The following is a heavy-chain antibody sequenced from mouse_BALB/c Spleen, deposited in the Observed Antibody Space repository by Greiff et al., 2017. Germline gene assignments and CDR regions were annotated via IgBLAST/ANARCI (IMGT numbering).Heavy chain of an antibody. J-gene: IGHJ4*01. CDR2: INPNNGGT. CDR3: ARDGYSAYYAMDY. CDR1: GYTFTEYT. D-gene: IGHD2-3*01. Sequence: VQLQQSGPELVKPGASVKISCKTSGYTFTEYTMHWVKQSHGKSLEWIGRINPNNGGTSYNQKFKGKATLTVDKSSSTAYMELRSLTSEDSAVYYCARDGYSAYYAMDYWGQGTSVTVSS. V-gene: IGHV1-22*01.